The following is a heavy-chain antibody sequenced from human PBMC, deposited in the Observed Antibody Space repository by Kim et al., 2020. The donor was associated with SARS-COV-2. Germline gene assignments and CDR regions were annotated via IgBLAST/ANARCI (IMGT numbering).Heavy chain of an antibody. V-gene: IGHV3-30*04. CDR2: ISYDGSNK. CDR3: FTDLSIAVPNYYVFYV. Sequence: GGSLRLSCAASGFTFSSYAMHWVRQAPGKGLEWVAVISYDGSNKYYADSVKGRFTISRDNSKNTLYLQMNSLRAEDTAVYYCFTDLSIAVPNYYVFYVWG. D-gene: IGHD6-6*01. CDR1: GFTFSSYA. J-gene: IGHJ6*01.